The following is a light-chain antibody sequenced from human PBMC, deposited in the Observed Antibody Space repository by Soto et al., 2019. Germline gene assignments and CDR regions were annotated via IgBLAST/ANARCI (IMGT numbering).Light chain of an antibody. J-gene: IGKJ1*01. Sequence: EIVLTQSPGTLSLSPGARATLSCRASQSVCRFCVAWYQQKPGQAPRLLIYAASSRATGIPDRFSGSGSGTNFTLTISRLESEDFAVYYCQLYGNAPNFGQGTTVEVK. CDR1: QSVCRFC. V-gene: IGKV3-20*01. CDR2: AAS. CDR3: QLYGNAPN.